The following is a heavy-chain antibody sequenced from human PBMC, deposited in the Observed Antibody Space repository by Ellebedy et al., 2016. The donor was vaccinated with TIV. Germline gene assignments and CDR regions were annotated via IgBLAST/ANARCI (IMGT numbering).Heavy chain of an antibody. V-gene: IGHV5-51*07. D-gene: IGHD6-13*01. Sequence: PGGSLRLSCKVSGYSFTSYWIAWVHQMPGKGLEWMGSISTADSDTKYSPSFQGQVTMSAAKSTSTAHLQWSSLKAADTAMYYCTRRPGDSSSWDNWFDPWGQGTLVIVSS. CDR1: GYSFTSYW. J-gene: IGHJ5*02. CDR3: TRRPGDSSSWDNWFDP. CDR2: ISTADSDT.